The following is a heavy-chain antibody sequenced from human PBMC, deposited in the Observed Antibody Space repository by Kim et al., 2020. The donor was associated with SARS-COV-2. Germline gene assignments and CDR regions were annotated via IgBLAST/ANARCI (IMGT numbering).Heavy chain of an antibody. CDR1: GGSLSTYY. D-gene: IGHD5-12*01. V-gene: IGHV4-59*08. J-gene: IGHJ4*02. CDR3: ARHAKPGYNYVEF. CDR2: IHHSGST. Sequence: SETLSLTCIVSGGSLSTYYWSWIRQSPGKGLEWIGFIHHSGSTNQNPSLKSRVSISLDKSRDQFSLRLTSVTAADTAIYYCARHAKPGYNYVEFWGQG.